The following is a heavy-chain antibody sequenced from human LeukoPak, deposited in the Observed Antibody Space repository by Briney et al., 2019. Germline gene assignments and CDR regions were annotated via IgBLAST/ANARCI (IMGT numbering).Heavy chain of an antibody. V-gene: IGHV3-30*04. Sequence: GRSLRLSCAASGFTFSSYAMHWVRQAPGKGLEWVAVISYDGSNKYYADSVKGRFTISRDNSKNTLYLQMNGLRAEDTAMYYCARVRHYGSGSYPGYWGQGTLVTVSS. CDR1: GFTFSSYA. CDR3: ARVRHYGSGSYPGY. CDR2: ISYDGSNK. J-gene: IGHJ4*02. D-gene: IGHD3-10*01.